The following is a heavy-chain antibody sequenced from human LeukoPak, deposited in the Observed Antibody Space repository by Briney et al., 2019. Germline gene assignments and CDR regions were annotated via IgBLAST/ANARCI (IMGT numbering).Heavy chain of an antibody. CDR3: ARAKGLAGSYLDNWFDP. V-gene: IGHV3-30*04. D-gene: IGHD1-26*01. J-gene: IGHJ5*02. Sequence: GTSLRLSCAASGFSFRRYDMHWVRQAPGKGLEWVAATSYDGTSELYADFVKGRFSISRDNSRNTPSLQMDTLRPEDTAIYYCARAKGLAGSYLDNWFDPWGQGTRVIVSS. CDR2: TSYDGTSE. CDR1: GFSFRRYD.